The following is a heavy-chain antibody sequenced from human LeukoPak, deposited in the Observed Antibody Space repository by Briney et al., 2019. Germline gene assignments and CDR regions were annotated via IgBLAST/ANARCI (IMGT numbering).Heavy chain of an antibody. Sequence: PGGSLRLSCSASGFTFSSSAMSWVRQAPGKGLEWVSAISGSGGSTYYADSVKGRFTISRDNSKNTLYLQMNSLRAEDTAVYYCAKDRGSSSWFQLFGEIDYWGQGTLVTVSS. D-gene: IGHD6-13*01. CDR3: AKDRGSSSWFQLFGEIDY. J-gene: IGHJ4*02. V-gene: IGHV3-23*01. CDR1: GFTFSSSA. CDR2: ISGSGGST.